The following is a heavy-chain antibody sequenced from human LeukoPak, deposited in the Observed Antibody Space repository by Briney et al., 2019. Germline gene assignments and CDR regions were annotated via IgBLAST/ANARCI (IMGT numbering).Heavy chain of an antibody. D-gene: IGHD5-18*01. CDR2: IYPGDSDT. CDR1: GYSFTSYW. J-gene: IGHJ4*02. Sequence: HGESLKISCKGSGYSFTSYWIGWVRQMPGKGLEWMGIIYPGDSDTRYSPSFQGQVTISADKSIRTAYLQWSSLKASDTAMYYCARLEAKDIATRYFDYWGQGTLVTISS. V-gene: IGHV5-51*01. CDR3: ARLEAKDIATRYFDY.